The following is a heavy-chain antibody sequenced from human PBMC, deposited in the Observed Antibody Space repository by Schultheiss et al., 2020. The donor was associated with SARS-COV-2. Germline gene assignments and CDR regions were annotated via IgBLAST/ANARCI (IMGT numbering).Heavy chain of an antibody. J-gene: IGHJ4*02. CDR1: GGSFSGYY. CDR2: IYTSGST. Sequence: SETLSLTCAVYGGSFSGYYWSWIRQPPGKGLEWIGRIYTSGSTNYNPSLKSRVTISVDTSKNQFSLKLSSVTAADTAVYYCASRYSSSSPFDYWGQGTLVTVSS. CDR3: ASRYSSSSPFDY. D-gene: IGHD6-6*01. V-gene: IGHV4-34*01.